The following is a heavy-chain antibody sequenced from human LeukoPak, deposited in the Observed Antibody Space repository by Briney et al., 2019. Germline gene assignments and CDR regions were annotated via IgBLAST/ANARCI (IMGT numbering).Heavy chain of an antibody. V-gene: IGHV3-21*01. CDR2: ISSSSSYI. D-gene: IGHD4-11*01. J-gene: IGHJ4*02. Sequence: PGGSLRLSCAASGFTFSSYSMNWVRQAPGKGLEWVSSISSSSSYIYYADSVKGRFTISRDNAKNSLYLQMNSLRAEDTAVYYCARAILMTTVTYFDYWGQGTLVTVSS. CDR1: GFTFSSYS. CDR3: ARAILMTTVTYFDY.